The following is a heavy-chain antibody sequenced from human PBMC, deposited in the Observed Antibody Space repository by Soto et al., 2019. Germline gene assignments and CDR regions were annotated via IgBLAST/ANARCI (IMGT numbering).Heavy chain of an antibody. V-gene: IGHV3-30*18. CDR3: AKVTYYYDSSGSSPDDY. CDR2: ISYDGSNK. Sequence: PGGSLRLSCAASGFTFSSYGMHWVRQAPGKGLEWVAVISYDGSNKYYADSVKGRFTISRDNSKNTLYLQMNSLRAEDTAVYYCAKVTYYYDSSGSSPDDYWGHGTLVTVSS. CDR1: GFTFSSYG. J-gene: IGHJ4*01. D-gene: IGHD3-22*01.